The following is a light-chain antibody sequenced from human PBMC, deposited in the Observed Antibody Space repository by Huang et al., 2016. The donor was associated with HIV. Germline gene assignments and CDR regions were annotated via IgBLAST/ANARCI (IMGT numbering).Light chain of an antibody. CDR2: AAS. CDR3: QQTYSTPWT. CDR1: QSISSY. J-gene: IGKJ1*01. V-gene: IGKV1-39*01. Sequence: DIQMTQSPSSLSASVGDRVTITCRASQSISSYLNWYQQIPGKAPKVLIYAASNLQSGVPSRFSGSGSGTDFTLTISSLQPEDFSTYYCQQTYSTPWTFGQGPKVEIK.